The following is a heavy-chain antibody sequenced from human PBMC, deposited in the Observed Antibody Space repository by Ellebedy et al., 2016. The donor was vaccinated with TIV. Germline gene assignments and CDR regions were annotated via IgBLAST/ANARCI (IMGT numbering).Heavy chain of an antibody. Sequence: MPSETLSLTCTVSGGSISSSNYYWGWIRQPPGKGLEWFGSIYSSGSTYYNPSLKSRLSISVDTSKNQFSLNLTSVTAADRAVYYCVGGLGIAKFWGQGTLVTVSS. CDR2: IYSSGST. D-gene: IGHD6-13*01. V-gene: IGHV4-39*07. CDR1: GGSISSSNYY. CDR3: VGGLGIAKF. J-gene: IGHJ4*02.